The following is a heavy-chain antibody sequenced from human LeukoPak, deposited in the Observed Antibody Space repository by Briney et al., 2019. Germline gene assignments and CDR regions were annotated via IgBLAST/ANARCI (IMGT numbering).Heavy chain of an antibody. J-gene: IGHJ1*01. D-gene: IGHD1-1*01. CDR3: ARDLPYNLAF. Sequence: PGGSLRLSCAASGFTFSHSYMHWVRQAPGKGLVWVSRIDNDGGTSYSDSVKGRFTITRDNAKNTLYLQMNSLRAEETALYYCARDLPYNLAFWGEGTLVTASS. CDR2: IDNDGGT. V-gene: IGHV3-74*01. CDR1: GFTFSHSY.